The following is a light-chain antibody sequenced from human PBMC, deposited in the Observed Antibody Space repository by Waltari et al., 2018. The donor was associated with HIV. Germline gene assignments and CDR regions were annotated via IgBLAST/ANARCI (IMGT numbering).Light chain of an antibody. V-gene: IGLV2-23*02. Sequence: QSALTQPASVPPSPGPPRTISCAGTSSDVGKYDLVSWYQQYPRLAPKHGLSEVSDRPSGSPIRFSDSKSGNTASLTVSGLQAEDEADYYGCSYAGSSVVFGSGTKVTVL. CDR1: SSDVGKYDL. CDR3: CSYAGSSVV. CDR2: EVS. J-gene: IGLJ1*01.